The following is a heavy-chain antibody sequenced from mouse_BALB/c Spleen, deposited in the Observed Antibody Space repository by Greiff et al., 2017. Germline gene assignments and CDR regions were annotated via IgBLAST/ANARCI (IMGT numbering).Heavy chain of an antibody. CDR2: ISTYYGNT. J-gene: IGHJ1*01. CDR3: ARGYDPRYFDV. D-gene: IGHD2-3*01. CDR1: GYTFTDYA. V-gene: IGHV1-67*01. Sequence: QVQLKQSGPELVRPGVSVKISCKGSGYTFTDYAMHWVKQSHAKSLEWIGVISTYYGNTNYNQKFKGKATMTVDKSSSTAYMELARLTSEDSAIYYCARGYDPRYFDVWGAGTTVTVSS.